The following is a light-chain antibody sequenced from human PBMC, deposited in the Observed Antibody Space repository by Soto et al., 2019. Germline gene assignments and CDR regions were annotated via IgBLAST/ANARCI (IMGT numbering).Light chain of an antibody. J-gene: IGKJ4*01. Sequence: IQLTQSPSSLSASVGDRVLITCRASQGISSYLAWYQQKPGKAPKLLIYAASTLQSGVPSRFGGSGSGTDFTLIISSLQPEDFAAYYCQQLNSFPLTFGGGTKVQI. V-gene: IGKV1-9*01. CDR1: QGISSY. CDR3: QQLNSFPLT. CDR2: AAS.